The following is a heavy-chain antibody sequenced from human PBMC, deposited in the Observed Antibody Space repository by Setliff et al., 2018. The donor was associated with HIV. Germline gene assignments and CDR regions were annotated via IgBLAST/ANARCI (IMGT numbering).Heavy chain of an antibody. V-gene: IGHV3-21*06. CDR2: ISSTSTYI. D-gene: IGHD7-27*01. CDR1: GFTFNTYS. J-gene: IGHJ4*01. Sequence: GGSLRLSCAASGFTFNTYSLNWVRQAPGKGLEWFSSISSTSTYIYYADSVRGRFTISRDNATNSVFLQMNSLRGEDTGVYYCARLGTARSFDIWGLGTLVTVSS. CDR3: ARLGTARSFDI.